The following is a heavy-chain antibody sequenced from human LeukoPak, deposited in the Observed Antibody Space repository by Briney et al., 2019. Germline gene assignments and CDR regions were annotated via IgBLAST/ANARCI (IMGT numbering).Heavy chain of an antibody. V-gene: IGHV4-39*07. CDR3: ARASKQWLTYYFDY. D-gene: IGHD6-19*01. CDR1: GSSISSSSFY. CDR2: FYYTGST. Sequence: SETLSLTCTVSGSSISSSSFYWGWIRQPPGKGLEWIGSFYYTGSTYYNPSLKSRVTISVDTSKNQFSLKLSSVTAADTAVYYCARASKQWLTYYFDYWGQGTLVTVSS. J-gene: IGHJ4*02.